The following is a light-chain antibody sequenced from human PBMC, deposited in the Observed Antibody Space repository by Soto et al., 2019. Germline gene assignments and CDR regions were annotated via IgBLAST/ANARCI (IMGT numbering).Light chain of an antibody. J-gene: IGKJ4*01. V-gene: IGKV3-20*01. CDR3: QQYYSSPLT. CDR2: GAS. Sequence: EIVLTQSPATLSLSPGERATLSCRASQSVSSSYLAWYQQKPGQAPRLLIYGASSRATGIPDRFSGSGSGTDFTLTISRLEPEDFAVYYCQQYYSSPLTFGGGTRVEIK. CDR1: QSVSSSY.